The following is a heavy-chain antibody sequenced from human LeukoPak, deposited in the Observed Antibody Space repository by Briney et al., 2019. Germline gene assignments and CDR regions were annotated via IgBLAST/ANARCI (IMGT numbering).Heavy chain of an antibody. CDR3: AKGPLRGTAAAIDY. CDR1: AFAFSTYA. Sequence: PWGSLRLSCAASAFAFSTYAMHWVRQAPGKGLEWVAVISFDGNTKYYADSVKGRFTISRGISTDTLWLQMDSLRTEDTAVYYCAKGPLRGTAAAIDYWGQGTLVTVSS. V-gene: IGHV3-30-3*01. D-gene: IGHD2-2*01. J-gene: IGHJ4*02. CDR2: ISFDGNTK.